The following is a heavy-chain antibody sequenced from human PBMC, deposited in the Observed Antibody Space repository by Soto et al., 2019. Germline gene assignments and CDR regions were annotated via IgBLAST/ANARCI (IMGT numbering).Heavy chain of an antibody. Sequence: SRTCIVSGASISSRISYWGWIRQPPGKGLEWVGTFYSGSTYNNPSLKSRVTTSVDTSKNQFSLKLSSVAAEDTAIYYCATTRGIAVGGSFDHWGQGTPVTVSS. D-gene: IGHD6-13*01. J-gene: IGHJ5*02. CDR1: GASISSRISY. V-gene: IGHV4-39*01. CDR2: FYSGST. CDR3: ATTRGIAVGGSFDH.